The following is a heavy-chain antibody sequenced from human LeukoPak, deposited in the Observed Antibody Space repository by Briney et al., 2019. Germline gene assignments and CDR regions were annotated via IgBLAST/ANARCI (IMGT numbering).Heavy chain of an antibody. J-gene: IGHJ4*02. V-gene: IGHV4-34*01. CDR3: ARARRGSTSSPFRSSIAARNYFDY. CDR2: INHSGST. Sequence: NPSETLSLTSAVYGGSFSGYYWSWLRQPPGKGLEWIGEINHSGSTNYNPSLKSRVTISVDTSKNQFSLKLSSVTAADTAVYYCARARRGSTSSPFRSSIAARNYFDYWGQGTLVTVSS. CDR1: GGSFSGYY. D-gene: IGHD6-6*01.